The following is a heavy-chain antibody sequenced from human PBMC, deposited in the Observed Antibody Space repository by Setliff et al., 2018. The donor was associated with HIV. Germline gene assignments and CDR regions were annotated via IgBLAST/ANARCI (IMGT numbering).Heavy chain of an antibody. J-gene: IGHJ4*02. Sequence: PSETLSLTCTVSGGSIISSTYFWGWIRQPPGKGLECIGNIYYSGSTSYNPSLKSRVTISVDTSKNQFSLKLSSVTAADTAVYYCSRGGGYSSSPSLWGQGTLVTVSS. CDR1: GGSIISSTYF. CDR2: IYYSGST. V-gene: IGHV4-39*01. D-gene: IGHD6-13*01. CDR3: SRGGGYSSSPSL.